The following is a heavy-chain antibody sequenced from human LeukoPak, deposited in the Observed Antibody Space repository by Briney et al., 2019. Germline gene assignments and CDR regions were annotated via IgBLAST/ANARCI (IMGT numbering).Heavy chain of an antibody. CDR3: AKDGGYKDIVVVPAAMGHSNYDSYYFDY. V-gene: IGHV3-9*01. J-gene: IGHJ4*02. D-gene: IGHD2-2*01. CDR2: VNWNNNYK. CDR1: GFTFDDYA. Sequence: GGSLRLSCAASGFTFDDYAMHWVRQAPGKGLEWVSGVNWNNNYKVYADSVKGRFTISRDNAKNTLYLQMNSLRAEDTAVYYCAKDGGYKDIVVVPAAMGHSNYDSYYFDYWGQGTLVTVSS.